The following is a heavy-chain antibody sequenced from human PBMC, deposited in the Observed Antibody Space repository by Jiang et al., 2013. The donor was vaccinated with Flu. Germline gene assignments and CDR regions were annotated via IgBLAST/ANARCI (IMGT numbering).Heavy chain of an antibody. Sequence: VQLVESGAEVKKPGSSVKVSCKASGGTFSSYAISWVRQAPGQGLEWMGGIIPIFGTANYAQKFQGRVTITADKSTSTAYMELSSLRSEDTAVYYCTVGTYYYGSGARGDAFDIWGQGTMVTVSS. CDR3: TVGTYYYGSGARGDAFDI. V-gene: IGHV1-69*06. CDR1: GGTFSSYA. CDR2: IIPIFGTA. J-gene: IGHJ3*02. D-gene: IGHD3-10*01.